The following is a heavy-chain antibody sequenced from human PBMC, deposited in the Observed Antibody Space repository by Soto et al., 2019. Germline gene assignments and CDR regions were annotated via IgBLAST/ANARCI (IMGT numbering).Heavy chain of an antibody. D-gene: IGHD7-27*01. CDR3: ARGYLGSFDY. V-gene: IGHV3-13*01. Sequence: PGGSLRLSCAASGFTFSSYAVHWVRQPTGKGLEWVSVIGSAGDTYYPGSVKGRFTISRENAKNSLYLQMNSLRAEDTAVYYCARGYLGSFDYWGQGTLVNVSS. CDR1: GFTFSSYA. J-gene: IGHJ4*02. CDR2: IGSAGDT.